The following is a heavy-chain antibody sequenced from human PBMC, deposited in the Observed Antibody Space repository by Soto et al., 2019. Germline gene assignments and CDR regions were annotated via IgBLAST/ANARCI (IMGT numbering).Heavy chain of an antibody. CDR2: IIPIFGTA. CDR3: ARDPQGPSIAATDY. D-gene: IGHD6-25*01. Sequence: SCKASGGTFSSYAISWVRQAPGQGLEWMGGIIPIFGTANYAQKFQGRVTITADKSTSTAYMELSSLRSEDTAVYYCARDPQGPSIAATDYWGQGTLVTVSS. CDR1: GGTFSSYA. V-gene: IGHV1-69*06. J-gene: IGHJ4*02.